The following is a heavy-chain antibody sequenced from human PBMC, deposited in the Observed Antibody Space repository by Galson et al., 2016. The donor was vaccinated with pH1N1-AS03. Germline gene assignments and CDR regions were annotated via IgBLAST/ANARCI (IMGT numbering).Heavy chain of an antibody. CDR3: VRDRKYGGYFDY. CDR2: VHHTGST. Sequence: SETLSLTCLVSGPSLISSDFYWGWVRQSPGQAPEWIGSVHHTGSTYYSPPLKTRLTISVDTSNNQFSLRLTSVTAADTALYYCVRDRKYGGYFDYWGQGALVTVSS. D-gene: IGHD4/OR15-4a*01. V-gene: IGHV4-39*07. J-gene: IGHJ4*02. CDR1: GPSLISSDFY.